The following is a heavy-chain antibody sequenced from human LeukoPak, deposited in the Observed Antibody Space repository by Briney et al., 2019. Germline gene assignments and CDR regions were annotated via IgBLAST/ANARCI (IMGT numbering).Heavy chain of an antibody. CDR2: ITPNSGGT. J-gene: IGHJ4*02. Sequence: ASVKVSCKTSGYTFTGYYIYWVRQAPGQGLEWMGQITPNSGGTNYAQKFQGRVTMTRDTSITTAYMELSRLTSDDTAVYYCTRGGADYWGQGTLVTVSS. CDR3: TRGGADY. D-gene: IGHD1-26*01. V-gene: IGHV1-2*06. CDR1: GYTFTGYY.